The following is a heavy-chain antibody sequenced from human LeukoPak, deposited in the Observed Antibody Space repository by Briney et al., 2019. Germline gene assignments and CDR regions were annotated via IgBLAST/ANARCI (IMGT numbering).Heavy chain of an antibody. J-gene: IGHJ5*02. CDR3: AKRVVVPAANWLDP. Sequence: GGSLRLSCAASGFTFSSYWISWVRQAPGKGLEWVANIKQDGSEKYYVDSVKGRFTISRDNAKNSLYLQMNSLRAEDTAVYYCAKRVVVPAANWLDPWGQGTLVTVSS. CDR1: GFTFSSYW. D-gene: IGHD2-2*01. CDR2: IKQDGSEK. V-gene: IGHV3-7*01.